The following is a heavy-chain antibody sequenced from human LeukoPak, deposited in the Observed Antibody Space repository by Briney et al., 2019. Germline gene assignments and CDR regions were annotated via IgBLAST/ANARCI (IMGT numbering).Heavy chain of an antibody. CDR2: IIPIFGTA. J-gene: IGHJ3*02. D-gene: IGHD5-24*01. Sequence: ASVKVSCKASGGTFSSYAISWVRQAPGQGLEWMGGIIPIFGTANYAQKFQGRVTITTDESTSTAYMELSSLRSEDTAVYYCARDRVVATILGAFEIWGQGTVVTVPS. CDR3: ARDRVVATILGAFEI. CDR1: GGTFSSYA. V-gene: IGHV1-69*05.